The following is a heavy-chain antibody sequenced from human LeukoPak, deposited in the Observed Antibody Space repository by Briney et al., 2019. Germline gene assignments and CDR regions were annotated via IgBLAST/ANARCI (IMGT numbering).Heavy chain of an antibody. CDR3: AKDLSSAITSALVLDV. D-gene: IGHD6-6*01. J-gene: IGHJ6*02. Sequence: GGSLRLSCTVSGFTFDDYAMHWARHTPGKGLEWVAGITWNRDNIGYGDSVKGRFTISRDNVKNVLYLQMNSLRPEDTALYYCAKDLSSAITSALVLDVRGQGTTVTVS. CDR1: GFTFDDYA. CDR2: ITWNRDNI. V-gene: IGHV3-9*01.